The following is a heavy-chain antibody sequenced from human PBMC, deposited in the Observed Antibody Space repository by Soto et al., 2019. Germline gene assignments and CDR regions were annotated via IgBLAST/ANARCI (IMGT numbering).Heavy chain of an antibody. Sequence: QVQLQESGPGLVKASQTLSVTCTVSGDSINRGGYYWIWIRQFPGKGLEWIGSVYYTGTTSYNPSLESRAAISVDTSMKHFSLKLSSVTAADPAVYYCARGGVVVTALRFDYWGQGTLVTVSS. CDR2: VYYTGTT. V-gene: IGHV4-31*03. D-gene: IGHD2-21*02. CDR3: ARGGVVVTALRFDY. J-gene: IGHJ4*02. CDR1: GDSINRGGYY.